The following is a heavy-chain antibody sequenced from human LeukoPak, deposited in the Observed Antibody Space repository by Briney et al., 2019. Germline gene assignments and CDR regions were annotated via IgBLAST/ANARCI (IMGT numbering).Heavy chain of an antibody. Sequence: GASVKVSCKASGYSFTGYYMHWVRQAPGQGVEWMGWINPNIGGTDYAQQFPGRLTMTRDTSISTAYMELGRLRSDDTAVYYCAGGGGGSGTYIPYALDVWGQGTTVTVSS. CDR3: AGGGGGSGTYIPYALDV. J-gene: IGHJ6*02. CDR1: GYSFTGYY. D-gene: IGHD3-10*01. CDR2: INPNIGGT. V-gene: IGHV1-2*02.